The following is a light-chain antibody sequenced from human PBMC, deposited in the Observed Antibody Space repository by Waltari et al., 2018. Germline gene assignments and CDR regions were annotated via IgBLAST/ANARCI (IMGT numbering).Light chain of an antibody. V-gene: IGLV2-14*03. Sequence: QSALTQPASVSGSPGQSITISCTGSSRSFGCFEWVSWYQQHPGKAPKVVIFDVSYRPAGVSNRFSGSKSGNTASLTISGLQAEDEADYYCTSYTTRHSLVFGTGTKVTVL. CDR3: TSYTTRHSLV. CDR2: DVS. J-gene: IGLJ1*01. CDR1: SRSFGCFEW.